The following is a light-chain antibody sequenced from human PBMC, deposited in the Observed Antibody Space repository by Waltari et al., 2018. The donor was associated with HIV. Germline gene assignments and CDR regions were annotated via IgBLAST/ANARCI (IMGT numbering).Light chain of an antibody. CDR3: QQYNKWPPT. Sequence: EIVMTQSPATLSVSPVERATLSCRASETINNDLAWYQQKPGQAPRLLIHGASTRAAGIPARFSGSGSGTEFSLTNNYVQSEDFALYYCQQYNKWPPTFGQGTKVEIK. CDR2: GAS. J-gene: IGKJ1*01. V-gene: IGKV3D-15*01. CDR1: ETINND.